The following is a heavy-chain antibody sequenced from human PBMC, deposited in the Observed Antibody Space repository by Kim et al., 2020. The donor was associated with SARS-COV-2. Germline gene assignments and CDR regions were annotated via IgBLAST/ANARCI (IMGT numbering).Heavy chain of an antibody. J-gene: IGHJ4*02. CDR1: GFTFSSYG. D-gene: IGHD3-22*01. CDR2: ISYDGSNK. Sequence: GGSLRLSCAASGFTFSSYGMHWVRQAPGKGLEWVAVISYDGSNKYYADSVKGRFTISRDNSKNTLYLQMNSLRAEDTAVYYCAKEGYYYDSSGYRPSPLLDYWGQGTLVTVSS. V-gene: IGHV3-30*18. CDR3: AKEGYYYDSSGYRPSPLLDY.